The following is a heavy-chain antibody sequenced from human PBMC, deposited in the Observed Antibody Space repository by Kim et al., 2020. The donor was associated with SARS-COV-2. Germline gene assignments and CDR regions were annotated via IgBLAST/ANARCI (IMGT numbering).Heavy chain of an antibody. V-gene: IGHV3-30*02. D-gene: IGHD5-18*01. J-gene: IGHJ6*02. CDR3: AKASRRGYSYEYGMDV. Sequence: SVKVRFTISRDNSKNTLYLQMNSLRAEDTAVYYCAKASRRGYSYEYGMDVWGQGTTVTVSS.